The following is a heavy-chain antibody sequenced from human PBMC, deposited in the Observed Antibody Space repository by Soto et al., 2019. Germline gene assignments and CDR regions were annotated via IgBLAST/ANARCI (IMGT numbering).Heavy chain of an antibody. V-gene: IGHV4-34*01. CDR2: INHSGST. D-gene: IGHD6-6*01. CDR1: GGSFSGYY. CDR3: ARGPPRIAARYYYYMDV. J-gene: IGHJ6*03. Sequence: SSETLSLTCAVYGGSFSGYYWSWIRQPPGKGLEWIGEINHSGSTNYNPSLKSRVTISVDTSKNQFSLKLSSVTAADTAVYYCARGPPRIAARYYYYMDVWGKGTTVTVSS.